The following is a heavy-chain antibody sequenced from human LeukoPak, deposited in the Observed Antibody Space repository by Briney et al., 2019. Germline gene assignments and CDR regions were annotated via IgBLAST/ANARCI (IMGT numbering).Heavy chain of an antibody. CDR2: INRGGSER. CDR1: GFTFGDFW. J-gene: IGHJ4*02. V-gene: IGHV3-7*01. Sequence: GGSLRLSCAASGFTFGDFWMSWVRPAPGKGLGWVANINRGGSERYYVDSGKGRFTISRDNTRNSLYLEMNSLRAEDSGVYYCARDLVGASHYWGQGTLVTV. D-gene: IGHD1-26*01. CDR3: ARDLVGASHY.